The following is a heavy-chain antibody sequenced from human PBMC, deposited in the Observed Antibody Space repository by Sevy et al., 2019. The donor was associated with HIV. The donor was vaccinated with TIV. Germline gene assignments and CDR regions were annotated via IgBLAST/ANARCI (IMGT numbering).Heavy chain of an antibody. J-gene: IGHJ4*02. CDR3: ARGDYYGSLYYFDY. Sequence: GGSLRLSCAASGFTFNYHFMNWVRQVPGEGLEWVSYISSASSYINYSDSVKGRFTMSRDNAKNLVFLEMNNLRPEDTAVYFCARGDYYGSLYYFDYWGQGTLVTVSS. V-gene: IGHV3-21*01. D-gene: IGHD3-10*01. CDR2: ISSASSYI. CDR1: GFTFNYHF.